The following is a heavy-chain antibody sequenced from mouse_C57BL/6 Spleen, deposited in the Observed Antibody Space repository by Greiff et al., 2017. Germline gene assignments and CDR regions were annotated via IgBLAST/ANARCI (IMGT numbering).Heavy chain of an antibody. V-gene: IGHV1-80*01. J-gene: IGHJ2*01. CDR2: IYPGDGDT. D-gene: IGHD1-1*01. Sequence: QVQLQQSGAELVKPGASVKISCKASGYAFSSYWMNWVKQRPGKGLEWIGQIYPGDGDTTYNGKFKGKATLTADKSSSTAYMQLSSLTSEDSAVYFCARSNYGSSYVSYFDYWGQGTTLAVSS. CDR3: ARSNYGSSYVSYFDY. CDR1: GYAFSSYW.